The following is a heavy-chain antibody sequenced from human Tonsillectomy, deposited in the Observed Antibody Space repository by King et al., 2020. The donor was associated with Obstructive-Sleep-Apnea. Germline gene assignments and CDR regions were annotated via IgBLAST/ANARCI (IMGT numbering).Heavy chain of an antibody. V-gene: IGHV1-3*01. CDR2: INAGSGKT. D-gene: IGHD6-19*01. Sequence: QLVQSGAEVKKPGASVKVSCKASGNTFTGVSLHWVLQAPGQRLEWMGWINAGSGKTKYSQKFQGRVTMTRDTSARTAYMELCSLRSEDTAVYYCARWQWLANFDYWGQGTLLSVSS. J-gene: IGHJ4*02. CDR3: ARWQWLANFDY. CDR1: GNTFTGVS.